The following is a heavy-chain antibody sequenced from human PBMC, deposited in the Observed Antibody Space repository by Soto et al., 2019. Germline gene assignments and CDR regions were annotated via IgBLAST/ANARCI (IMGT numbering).Heavy chain of an antibody. V-gene: IGHV3-74*01. Sequence: EVQLVESGGGLVQPGGSLRLSCAASGFTVSGYWMHWVRQAPGKGLTWVSRINSDGSYTSSADSVKGRFTISKDNARNTLYLQMNSLRIEDTAVYYCTRALDAMIPTDYWGQGTLVTVSS. CDR3: TRALDAMIPTDY. J-gene: IGHJ4*02. D-gene: IGHD3-22*01. CDR2: INSDGSYT. CDR1: GFTVSGYW.